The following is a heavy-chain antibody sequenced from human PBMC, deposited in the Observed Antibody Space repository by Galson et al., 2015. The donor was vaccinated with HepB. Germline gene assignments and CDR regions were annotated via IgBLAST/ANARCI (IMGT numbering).Heavy chain of an antibody. J-gene: IGHJ4*02. Sequence: SVKVSCKASGGTFSGYTISWVRQAPGQGLEWMGRIIPILGIANYAQKFQGRVTITADKSTSTAYMELSSLRSEDTAVYYCARDNGDGPNFDYWGQGTLVTVSS. CDR1: GGTFSGYT. V-gene: IGHV1-69*04. D-gene: IGHD4-17*01. CDR2: IIPILGIA. CDR3: ARDNGDGPNFDY.